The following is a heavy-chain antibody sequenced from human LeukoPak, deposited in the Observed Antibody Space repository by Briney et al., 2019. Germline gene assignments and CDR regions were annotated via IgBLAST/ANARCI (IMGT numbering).Heavy chain of an antibody. V-gene: IGHV1-8*02. Sequence: ASVKVSCKASGYTFTSYGISWVRQAPGQGLEWMGWMNPNNGNTGYAQRFQGRVTLTRDTSISTAYMELSSLRSEDTAVYYCARGFLGYDSSDYAFSYYWGQGTLVTVSS. CDR3: ARGFLGYDSSDYAFSYY. J-gene: IGHJ4*02. CDR1: GYTFTSYG. D-gene: IGHD3-22*01. CDR2: MNPNNGNT.